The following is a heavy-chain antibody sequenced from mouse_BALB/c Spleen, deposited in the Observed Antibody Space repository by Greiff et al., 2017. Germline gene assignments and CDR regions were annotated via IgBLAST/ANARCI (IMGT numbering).Heavy chain of an antibody. Sequence: VQGVESGAELARPGASVKMSCKASGYTFTSYTMHWVKQRPGQGLEWIGYINPSSGYTNYNQKFKDKATLTADKSSSTAYMQLSSLTSEDSAVYYCARKYGNHYAMDYWGQGTSVTVSS. CDR1: GYTFTSYT. CDR2: INPSSGYT. CDR3: ARKYGNHYAMDY. D-gene: IGHD2-10*02. V-gene: IGHV1-4*01. J-gene: IGHJ4*01.